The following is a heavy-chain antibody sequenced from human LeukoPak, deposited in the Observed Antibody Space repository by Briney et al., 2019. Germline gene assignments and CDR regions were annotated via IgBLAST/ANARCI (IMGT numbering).Heavy chain of an antibody. V-gene: IGHV3-30*18. D-gene: IGHD3-22*01. CDR1: GFTFSSYG. CDR3: AKGTCYYDSSGYYLDAFDI. J-gene: IGHJ3*02. Sequence: GGSLRLSCAASGFTFSSYGMHWVRQAPGKGLEWVAVISYDGSNKYYADSVKGRFTISRDNSKNTLYLQMNSLRAEDTAVYYCAKGTCYYDSSGYYLDAFDIWGQGTMVTVSS. CDR2: ISYDGSNK.